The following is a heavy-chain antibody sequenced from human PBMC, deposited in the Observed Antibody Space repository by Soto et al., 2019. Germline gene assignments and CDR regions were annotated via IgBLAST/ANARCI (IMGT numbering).Heavy chain of an antibody. J-gene: IGHJ6*02. CDR1: GFTFTSSA. CDR2: IVVGSGNT. CDR3: AADWVIWCGELLSPNYYGMDV. D-gene: IGHD3-10*01. V-gene: IGHV1-58*01. Sequence: SVKVSCKASGFTFTSSAVQWVRQARGQRLEWIGWIVVGSGNTNYAQKFEERVTITRDMSTSTAYMELSSLRSEDTAVYYCAADWVIWCGELLSPNYYGMDVWGQRTTV.